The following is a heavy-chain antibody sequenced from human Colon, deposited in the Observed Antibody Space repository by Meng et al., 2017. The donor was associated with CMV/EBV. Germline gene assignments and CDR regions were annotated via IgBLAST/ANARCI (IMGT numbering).Heavy chain of an antibody. Sequence: GESLKISCAVAGFSFTSFWMAWVRQAPGKGLEWVSGINWSGGSTGYADSVKGRFTISRDNAKNSLYLQMNSLRAEDTALYYCARDRSMTAAAGRGYFDYWGQGTLVTVSS. CDR2: INWSGGST. CDR1: GFSFTSFW. V-gene: IGHV3-20*04. CDR3: ARDRSMTAAAGRGYFDY. D-gene: IGHD6-13*01. J-gene: IGHJ4*02.